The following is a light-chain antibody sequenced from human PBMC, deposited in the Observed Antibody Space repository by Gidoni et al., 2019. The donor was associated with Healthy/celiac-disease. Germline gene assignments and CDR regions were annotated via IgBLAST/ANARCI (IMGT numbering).Light chain of an antibody. V-gene: IGKV3-11*01. CDR3: QQRSNWPPLT. J-gene: IGKJ4*01. CDR1: QCVSSY. CDR2: DAS. Sequence: EIVLTQSPATLSLSPGERATLSCRASQCVSSYLAWYQQKPGQAPRLLIYDASNRATGIPARFSGSGSGTDFTLTISSLEPEDFAVYYCQQRSNWPPLTFXGXTKVEIK.